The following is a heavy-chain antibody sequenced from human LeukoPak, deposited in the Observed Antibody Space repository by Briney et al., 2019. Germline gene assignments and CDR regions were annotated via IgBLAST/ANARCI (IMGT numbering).Heavy chain of an antibody. D-gene: IGHD3-9*01. Sequence: GGSLRLSCAASGFSFSSYEMNWVRQAPGKGLQWISYISGGGDEIYYGDSVKDRFTVSRDNAKNSLYLQMNSLRAEDTAVYYCARILTGYYAFDYWGQGTLVTVSS. J-gene: IGHJ4*02. CDR1: GFSFSSYE. CDR3: ARILTGYYAFDY. V-gene: IGHV3-48*03. CDR2: ISGGGDEI.